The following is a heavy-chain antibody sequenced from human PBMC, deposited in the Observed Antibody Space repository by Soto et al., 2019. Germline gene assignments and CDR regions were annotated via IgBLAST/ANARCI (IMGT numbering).Heavy chain of an antibody. CDR3: ARDIRVAN. J-gene: IGHJ4*02. Sequence: QVQLVESGGGLVKPVGSLRLSCTASGFTFTDHYRTWIRQAPGKGLEWVSYIKSGGSNIYYADSVRGRFTISRDNAKNSVYLQMSSLRGEDTAIYYCARDIRVANWGQGTLVIVSS. D-gene: IGHD3-10*01. CDR1: GFTFTDHY. CDR2: IKSGGSNI. V-gene: IGHV3-11*01.